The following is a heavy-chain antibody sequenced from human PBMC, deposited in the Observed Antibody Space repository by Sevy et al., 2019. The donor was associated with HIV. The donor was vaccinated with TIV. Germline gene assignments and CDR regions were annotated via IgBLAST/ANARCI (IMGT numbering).Heavy chain of an antibody. V-gene: IGHV3-30*04. J-gene: IGHJ6*02. Sequence: GGSLRLSCAASGFTFSDYAMHWVRQAPGKGLEWVALISSDGSNEYYGDSVKGRFTISRDTFKSTVFLQMNSLRPEDTAVYYCARVNCTNGVCFQGYYYYGLDVWGQGTTVTVSS. CDR2: ISSDGSNE. CDR1: GFTFSDYA. CDR3: ARVNCTNGVCFQGYYYYGLDV. D-gene: IGHD2-8*01.